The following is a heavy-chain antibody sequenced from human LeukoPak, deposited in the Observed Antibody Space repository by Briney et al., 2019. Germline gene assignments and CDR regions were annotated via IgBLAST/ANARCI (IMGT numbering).Heavy chain of an antibody. CDR2: INPDGTAA. CDR1: GFIFSNFW. J-gene: IGHJ4*02. V-gene: IGHV3-74*01. D-gene: IGHD1-1*01. Sequence: PGGSLLLSCAASGFIFSNFWMHWVRPAPGMGLVWGSQINPDGTAALYADSVKGRFTISRDNAKSTLYLQMNTLRADDTAVYYCAKGSNLAFDNWGQGILVTVSS. CDR3: AKGSNLAFDN.